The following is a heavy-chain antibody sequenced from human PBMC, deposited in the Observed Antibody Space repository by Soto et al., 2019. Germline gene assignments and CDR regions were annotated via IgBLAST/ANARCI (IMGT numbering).Heavy chain of an antibody. CDR2: IYYSGST. D-gene: IGHD3-22*01. CDR3: ARESSSGYLDY. V-gene: IGHV4-59*01. J-gene: IGHJ4*02. Sequence: SETLSLTCTVSGGSISSYYWSWIRQPPGKGLEWIGYIYYSGSTNYNPSLKSRVTISVDTSKNQFSLKLSSVTAADTAVYYCARESSSGYLDYWGQGTLVIVTS. CDR1: GGSISSYY.